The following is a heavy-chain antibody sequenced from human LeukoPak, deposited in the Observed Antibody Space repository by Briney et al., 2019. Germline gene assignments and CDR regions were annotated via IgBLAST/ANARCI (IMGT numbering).Heavy chain of an antibody. V-gene: IGHV4-34*01. CDR3: ARGKWDYDILTSYRDLDY. CDR2: INHSGST. CDR1: GGSFSGYY. J-gene: IGHJ4*01. Sequence: SETLSLTCAVYGGSFSGYYWSWIRQPPGKGLEWIGEINHSGSTNYNPSLKSRVTISVDTSKYQFSLKLSSVTAADTAVYYCARGKWDYDILTSYRDLDYWRQGTLVTVSA. D-gene: IGHD3-9*01.